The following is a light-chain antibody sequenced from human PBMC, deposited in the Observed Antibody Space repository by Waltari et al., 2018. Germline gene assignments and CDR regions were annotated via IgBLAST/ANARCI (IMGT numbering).Light chain of an antibody. J-gene: IGKJ2*01. CDR3: QHYGGSPKYT. CDR2: GIS. V-gene: IGKV3-20*01. CDR1: QSVNNNY. Sequence: EIVLTQSPGTLSLSPGERATLSCRASQSVNNNYLAWYQAKPGQAPGLLIYGISLRATGVPDRFSGGGSGTDFTLTISRLEPEDFAVYYCQHYGGSPKYTFGQGTKLEIK.